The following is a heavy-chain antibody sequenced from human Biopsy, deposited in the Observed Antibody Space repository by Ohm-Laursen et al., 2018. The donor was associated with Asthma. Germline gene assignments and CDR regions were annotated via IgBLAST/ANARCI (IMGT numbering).Heavy chain of an antibody. J-gene: IGHJ4*01. V-gene: IGHV3-30-3*02. CDR3: AKRRGYSDFNDFDY. CDR1: GSTFRSYA. Sequence: RSLRLSCAASGSTFRSYAMHWVRQAPGKGLEWVAVISHDGQTQHYAESVKGRFALSRDNSQNTLYLQMISLRTDDTAVYYCAKRRGYSDFNDFDYWGHGTLVTVSS. CDR2: ISHDGQTQ. D-gene: IGHD4-11*01.